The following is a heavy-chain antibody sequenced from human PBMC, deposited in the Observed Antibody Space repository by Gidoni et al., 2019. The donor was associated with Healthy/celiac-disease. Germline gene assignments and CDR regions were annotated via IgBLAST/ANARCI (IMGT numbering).Heavy chain of an antibody. CDR1: GGSIRSGGYY. Sequence: QVQLQESGPGLVKPSQTLSLTCTVSGGSIRSGGYYWSWIRQPPGKGLEWIGYIYYSGSTYYNPSLKSRVTISVDTSKNQFSLKLSSVTAADTAVYYCARGERYYGSGSYSWFDPWGQGTLVTVSS. J-gene: IGHJ5*02. V-gene: IGHV4-31*03. CDR3: ARGERYYGSGSYSWFDP. D-gene: IGHD3-10*01. CDR2: IYYSGST.